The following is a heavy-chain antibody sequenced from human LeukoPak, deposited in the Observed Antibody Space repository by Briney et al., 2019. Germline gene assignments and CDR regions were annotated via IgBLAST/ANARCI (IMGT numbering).Heavy chain of an antibody. CDR3: ARDLHYYAAMDV. J-gene: IGHJ6*02. D-gene: IGHD3-10*01. Sequence: GGSLRRSCEASGFTFSAYAMTWVRQAPGKGLEWVSSIGSDNKPHYSESVQGRFAISRDNSKSMLFLQLNSLRAEDTALYYCARDLHYYAAMDVWGQGTTVTVFS. CDR2: IGSDNKP. V-gene: IGHV3-23*01. CDR1: GFTFSAYA.